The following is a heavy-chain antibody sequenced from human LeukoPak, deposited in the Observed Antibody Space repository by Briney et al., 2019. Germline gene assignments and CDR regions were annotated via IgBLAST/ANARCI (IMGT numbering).Heavy chain of an antibody. CDR2: IYYSGST. V-gene: IGHV4-59*01. CDR1: GGSISSYY. CDR3: ARDSHPYYV. J-gene: IGHJ4*02. D-gene: IGHD3-16*01. Sequence: ETLSLTCTVSGGSISSYYWSWVRQPPGKGLEWIGYIYYSGSTNYNPSLKSRVTISVDTSKNQFSLKLSSVTAADTAVYYCARDSHPYYVWGQGTLVTVSS.